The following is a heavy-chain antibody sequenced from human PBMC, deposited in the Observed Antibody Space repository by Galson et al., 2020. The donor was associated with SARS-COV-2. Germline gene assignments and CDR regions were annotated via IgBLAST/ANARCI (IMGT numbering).Heavy chain of an antibody. Sequence: SETLSLTCTVSGGSITSGSYYWGWIRQSPGRGLEWIGRIYYSGGTNYNPSFKIRVTISVDTSKNQFSLKLTSVTAADSALYFCVRSYSSSWYSPTYYYGLDLWGQGTTVTVSS. CDR3: VRSYSSSWYSPTYYYGLDL. J-gene: IGHJ6*02. CDR2: IYYSGGT. CDR1: GGSITSGSYY. D-gene: IGHD6-13*01. V-gene: IGHV4-39*07.